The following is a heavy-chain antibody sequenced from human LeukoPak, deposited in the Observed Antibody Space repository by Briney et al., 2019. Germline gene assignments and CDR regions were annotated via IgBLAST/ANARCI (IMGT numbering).Heavy chain of an antibody. CDR1: GGSISNHH. CDR2: MYNSEST. J-gene: IGHJ4*02. Sequence: KPSETLSLTCTISGGSISNHHWSWIRQPPGKGLEWIAYMYNSESTKYNPSLKSRVTISVDTSKKQFSLKLRSVTAADTALYYCARHVLTAGSIDWGQGTLVTVSS. CDR3: ARHVLTAGSID. D-gene: IGHD3-9*01. V-gene: IGHV4-59*08.